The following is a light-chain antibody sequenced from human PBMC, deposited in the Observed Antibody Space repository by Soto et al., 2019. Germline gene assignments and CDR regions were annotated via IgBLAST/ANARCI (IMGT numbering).Light chain of an antibody. V-gene: IGKV3-15*01. CDR1: QYINTR. CDR2: GAS. Sequence: TQSPAALSSFQGDRVTLSCRASQYINTRLAWYQHRLGPGPITRSWYQHKPGQAPRLLISGASTGATGIPARFSGSGSGTEFTLTISSLQSEDCIIYYSPESQMWPIT. CDR3: PESQMWPIT. J-gene: IGKJ5*01.